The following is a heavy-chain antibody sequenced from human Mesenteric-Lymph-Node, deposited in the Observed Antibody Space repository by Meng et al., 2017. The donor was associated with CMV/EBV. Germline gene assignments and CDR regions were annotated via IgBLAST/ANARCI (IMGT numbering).Heavy chain of an antibody. D-gene: IGHD1-7*01. V-gene: IGHV1-2*02. CDR3: ARAVEGNYYFDN. Sequence: SCQASGYTFTGYYIHWVRQAPGQGLEWMGWINPYTGGTNYAQKFQGRVTMTRDTSISTAYMELTRLRSDDTALYYCARAVEGNYYFDNWGQGTLVTVSS. CDR1: GYTFTGYY. CDR2: INPYTGGT. J-gene: IGHJ4*02.